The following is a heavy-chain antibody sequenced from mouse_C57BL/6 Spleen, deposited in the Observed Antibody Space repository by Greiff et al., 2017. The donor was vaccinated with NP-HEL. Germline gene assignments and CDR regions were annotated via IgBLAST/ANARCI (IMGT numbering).Heavy chain of an antibody. CDR3: AKSGITTVVAFWVY. V-gene: IGHV5-4*03. Sequence: EVKLQESGGGLVKPGGSLKLSCAASGFTFSSYAMSWVRQTPEKRLEWVATISDGGSYTYYPDNVKGRFTISRDNAKNNLYLQMSHLKSEDTAMYYCAKSGITTVVAFWVYWGQGTTLTVSS. D-gene: IGHD1-1*01. CDR1: GFTFSSYA. J-gene: IGHJ2*01. CDR2: ISDGGSYT.